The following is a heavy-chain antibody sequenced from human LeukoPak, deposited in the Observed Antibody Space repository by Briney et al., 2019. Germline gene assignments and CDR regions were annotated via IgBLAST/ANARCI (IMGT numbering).Heavy chain of an antibody. Sequence: GGSPRLSCAASGFTFTNAWMSWVRQAPGKGLEWVGHIKSKSDGGTADYAAPVKGGFTISRDDSTSTLYLQMNSLETEDTAVYYCTAPRGPRNGYYLSDYWGQGTLVTVSS. CDR3: TAPRGPRNGYYLSDY. D-gene: IGHD3-22*01. V-gene: IGHV3-15*01. J-gene: IGHJ4*02. CDR1: GFTFTNAW. CDR2: IKSKSDGGTA.